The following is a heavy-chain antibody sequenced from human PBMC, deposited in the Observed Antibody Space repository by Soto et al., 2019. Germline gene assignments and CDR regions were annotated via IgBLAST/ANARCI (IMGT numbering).Heavy chain of an antibody. CDR3: ARDNPPLYYYDTSGYFPYYFDY. CDR1: GYTFTGYY. Sequence: ASVKVSCKASGYTFTGYYMHWVRQAPGQGLEWMGWINPNSGGTNYAQKFQGRVTMTRDTSISTAYMGLSRLRSDDTAVYYCARDNPPLYYYDTSGYFPYYFDYWGQGTLVTVSS. D-gene: IGHD3-22*01. V-gene: IGHV1-2*02. J-gene: IGHJ4*02. CDR2: INPNSGGT.